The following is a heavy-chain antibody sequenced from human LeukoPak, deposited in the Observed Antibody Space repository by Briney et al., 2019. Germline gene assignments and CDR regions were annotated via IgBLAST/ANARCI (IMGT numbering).Heavy chain of an antibody. CDR3: ARDYHLTKPYYDFWSGYWRAFDP. J-gene: IGHJ5*02. Sequence: PGGSLRLSCAASGFTFSDYYMSWIRQAPGKGLEWVSYISSSGSTIYYADSVKGRFTISRDNAKNSLYLQMNSLRAEDTAVYYCARDYHLTKPYYDFWSGYWRAFDPWGQGTLVTVSS. CDR2: ISSSGSTI. D-gene: IGHD3-3*01. V-gene: IGHV3-11*04. CDR1: GFTFSDYY.